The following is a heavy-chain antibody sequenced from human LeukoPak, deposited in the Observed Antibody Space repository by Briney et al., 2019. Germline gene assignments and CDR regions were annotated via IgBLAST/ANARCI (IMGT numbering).Heavy chain of an antibody. CDR3: ARDQNPSWNLKRSHMGV. Sequence: PSETLSLTCTDPGGSISRYYWSWIRQPAGKGLEWIGRIYTSGSTNYNPSLKSRVTMSVDTSKNQFSLKLSSVTAADTAVYYCARDQNPSWNLKRSHMGVWGKGTTVTVSS. CDR1: GGSISRYY. CDR2: IYTSGST. V-gene: IGHV4-4*07. D-gene: IGHD1-1*01. J-gene: IGHJ6*03.